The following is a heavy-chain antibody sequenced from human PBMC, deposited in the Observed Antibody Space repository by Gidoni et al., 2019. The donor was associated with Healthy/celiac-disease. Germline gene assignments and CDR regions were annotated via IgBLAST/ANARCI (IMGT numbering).Heavy chain of an antibody. V-gene: IGHV4-34*01. Sequence: QVQLQQWGAGLLKPSETLSLPCAVYGGSFCGYYWSWIRQPPGKGLEWIGEINHSGSTNYNPSLKSRVTISVDTSKNQFSLKLSSVTAADTAVYYCARGHSYGYTDFDYWGQGTLVTVSS. CDR1: GGSFCGYY. J-gene: IGHJ4*02. CDR3: ARGHSYGYTDFDY. CDR2: INHSGST. D-gene: IGHD5-18*01.